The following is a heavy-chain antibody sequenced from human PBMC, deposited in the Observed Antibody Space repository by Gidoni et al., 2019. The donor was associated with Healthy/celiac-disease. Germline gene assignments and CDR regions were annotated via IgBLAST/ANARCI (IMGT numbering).Heavy chain of an antibody. Sequence: QLQLQESGPGLVKPSEPLSLTCTVSGGSISSSSYYWGWIRQPPGKGLEWIGSIYYSGSTYYNPSLKSRVTISVDTSKNQFSLKLSSVTAADTAVYYWASQGRRHSNYGDQLQVWRYYFDYWGQGTLVTVSS. CDR2: IYYSGST. CDR3: ASQGRRHSNYGDQLQVWRYYFDY. D-gene: IGHD4-4*01. J-gene: IGHJ4*02. CDR1: GGSISSSSYY. V-gene: IGHV4-39*01.